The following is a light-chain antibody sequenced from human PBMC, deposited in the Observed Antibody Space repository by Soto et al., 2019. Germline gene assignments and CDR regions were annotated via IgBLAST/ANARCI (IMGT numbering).Light chain of an antibody. J-gene: IGKJ4*01. CDR1: QSVSNN. V-gene: IGKV3-15*01. CDR2: GAS. Sequence: EIVMTQSPATLSVSPGERATLSCRASQSVSNNLAWYQQKPGQAPRLLIYGASTRATGIPARFSGSGSVTEFTLTISSLQSEDFAVYYCHQYNNWPPLTFGGGTKVEIK. CDR3: HQYNNWPPLT.